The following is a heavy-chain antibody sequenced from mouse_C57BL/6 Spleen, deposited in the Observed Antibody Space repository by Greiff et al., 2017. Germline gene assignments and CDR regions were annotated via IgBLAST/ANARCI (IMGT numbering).Heavy chain of an antibody. J-gene: IGHJ3*01. CDR3: ARSWDGYYASPY. Sequence: VKLQQPGAELVMPGASVKLSCKASGYTFTSYWMHWVKQRPGQGLEWIGEIDPSDSYTNYNQKFKGKSTLTVDKSSSTAYMQLSSLTSEDSAVYYCARSWDGYYASPYWGQGTLVTVSA. V-gene: IGHV1-69*01. D-gene: IGHD2-3*01. CDR2: IDPSDSYT. CDR1: GYTFTSYW.